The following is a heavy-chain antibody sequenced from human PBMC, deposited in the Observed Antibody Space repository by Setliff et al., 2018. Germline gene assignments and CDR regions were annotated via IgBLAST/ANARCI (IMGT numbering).Heavy chain of an antibody. CDR1: GDSISSRRNY. Sequence: PSETLSLTCTVSGDSISSRRNYWGWFRQPAGKELEWIGQIYTSWSTNYNPSLKSRVTLSIDASKRQFSLKLTSVTAADTAVYYCARMSGFQYMDVWGKGTTVTVSS. CDR3: ARMSGFQYMDV. CDR2: IYTSWST. D-gene: IGHD3-3*01. J-gene: IGHJ6*03. V-gene: IGHV4-61*09.